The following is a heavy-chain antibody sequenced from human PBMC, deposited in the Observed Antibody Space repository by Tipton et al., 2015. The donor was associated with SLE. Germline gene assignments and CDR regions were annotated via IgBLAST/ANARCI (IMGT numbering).Heavy chain of an antibody. CDR2: IDYSGRT. D-gene: IGHD5-12*01. J-gene: IGHJ4*02. CDR3: ARRTSGYAPDY. V-gene: IGHV4-39*07. CDR1: GDSINSRTYY. Sequence: TLSLTCTVSGDSINSRTYYWGWFRQPPGQGLEWIGGIDYSGRTYYTPSLKSQVTISVDTSKNQFSLKLSSVTAAATAFYYCARRTSGYAPDYWGQGTLVTVSS.